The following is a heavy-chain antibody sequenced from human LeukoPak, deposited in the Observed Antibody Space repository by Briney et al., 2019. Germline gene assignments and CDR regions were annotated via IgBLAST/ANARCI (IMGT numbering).Heavy chain of an antibody. CDR3: ATDPPHGDY. CDR2: IYSSTNT. Sequence: GGSLRLSCVASGLTVSSEHMSWVRQAPGKGLEWVSTIYSSTNTYYADSVKGRFTISRDNSENTLYLQMNSLRPEDTAVYYCATDPPHGDYWGQGTQVTVSS. V-gene: IGHV3-66*01. CDR1: GLTVSSEH. J-gene: IGHJ4*02.